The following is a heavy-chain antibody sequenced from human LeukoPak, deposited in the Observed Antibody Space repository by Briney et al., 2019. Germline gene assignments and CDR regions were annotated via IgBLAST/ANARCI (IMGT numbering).Heavy chain of an antibody. V-gene: IGHV4-39*07. CDR1: GGSISSSSYY. J-gene: IGHJ6*02. CDR3: ARVDYYDSSVYGMDV. CDR2: IYYSGST. D-gene: IGHD3-22*01. Sequence: SETLSLTCTVSGGSISSSSYYWGWIRQPPGKGLEWIGSIYYSGSTYYNPSLKSRVTISVDTSKNQFSLKLSSVTAADTAVYYCARVDYYDSSVYGMDVWGQGTTVTVSS.